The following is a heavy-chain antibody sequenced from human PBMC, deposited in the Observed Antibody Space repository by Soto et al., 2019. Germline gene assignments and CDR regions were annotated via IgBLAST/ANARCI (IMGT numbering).Heavy chain of an antibody. D-gene: IGHD6-13*01. CDR2: INPSGGST. CDR1: GYTFTSYY. CDR3: ARNPGGIAAAGREYYFDY. V-gene: IGHV1-46*01. Sequence: ASVKVSCKASGYTFTSYYMHWVRQAPGQGLEWMGIINPSGGSTSYAQKFQGRVTISVDTSKNQFSLKLSSVTAADTAVYYCARNPGGIAAAGREYYFDYWGQGTLVTVSS. J-gene: IGHJ4*02.